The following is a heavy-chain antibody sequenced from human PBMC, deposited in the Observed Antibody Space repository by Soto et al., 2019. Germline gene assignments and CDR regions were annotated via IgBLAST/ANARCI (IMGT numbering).Heavy chain of an antibody. CDR3: ARDRAGIAAAGLDY. V-gene: IGHV4-4*02. D-gene: IGHD6-13*01. CDR1: GGSITSNDW. J-gene: IGHJ4*02. CDR2: IYHSGST. Sequence: QVQLQVSGPGLVKPSGTLSLTCVVSGGSITSNDWWSWVRQPPGKGLEWIGQIYHSGSTNYNPSLKSRVTISVDKSKNHFSLKLRSVTAADTAVYYCARDRAGIAAAGLDYWGQGTLVTVSS.